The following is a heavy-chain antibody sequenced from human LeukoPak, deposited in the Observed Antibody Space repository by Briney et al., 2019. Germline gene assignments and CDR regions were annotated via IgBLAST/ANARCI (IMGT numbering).Heavy chain of an antibody. CDR3: ARGGRENMIVVPPWVFDI. D-gene: IGHD3-22*01. CDR1: GFTFSSYE. J-gene: IGHJ3*02. Sequence: TGGSLRLSCAASGFTFSSYEMNWVRQAPGKGLEWVSYISSSGSTIYYADSVKGRFTISRDNAKNSLYLQMNSLRAEDTAVYYCARGGRENMIVVPPWVFDIWGQGTMVTVSS. CDR2: ISSSGSTI. V-gene: IGHV3-48*03.